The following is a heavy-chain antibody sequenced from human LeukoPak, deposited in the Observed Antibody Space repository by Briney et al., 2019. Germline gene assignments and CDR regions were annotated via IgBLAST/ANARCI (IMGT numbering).Heavy chain of an antibody. CDR3: ARARGDYGYYYYYYMDV. CDR1: GGSFSGYY. CDR2: INHSGST. Sequence: PSETLSLTRAVYGGSFSGYYWSWIRQPPGKGLEWIGEINHSGSTNYNPSLKSRVTISVDTSKNQFSLKLSSVTAADTAVYYCARARGDYGYYYYYYMDVWGKGTTVTVSS. V-gene: IGHV4-34*01. D-gene: IGHD4-17*01. J-gene: IGHJ6*03.